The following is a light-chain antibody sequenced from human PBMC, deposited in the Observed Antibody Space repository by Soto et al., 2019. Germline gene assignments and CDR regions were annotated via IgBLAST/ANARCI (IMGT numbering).Light chain of an antibody. Sequence: SYELTKPLSVSVALGQTARITCGGNNIGSKNVHWYQQKPGQAPVLVIYRDSNRPSGIPERFSGSNSGNTATLTISRAQAGDEADYYCQVWDSSTVFGGGTTLTVL. CDR3: QVWDSSTV. CDR2: RDS. V-gene: IGLV3-9*01. CDR1: NIGSKN. J-gene: IGLJ2*01.